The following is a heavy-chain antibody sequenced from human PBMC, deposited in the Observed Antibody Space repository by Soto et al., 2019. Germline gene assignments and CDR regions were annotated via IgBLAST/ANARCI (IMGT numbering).Heavy chain of an antibody. CDR2: ISYDGSNK. Sequence: GGSLRLSCAASGFTFSSYAMHWVRQAPGKGLEWVAVISYDGSNKYYADSVKGRFTISRDNSKNTLYLQMNSLRAEDTAVYYCARDVLPGPKPRYYYYYGMDVWGQGTTVTVSS. D-gene: IGHD3-10*01. CDR1: GFTFSSYA. V-gene: IGHV3-30-3*01. CDR3: ARDVLPGPKPRYYYYYGMDV. J-gene: IGHJ6*02.